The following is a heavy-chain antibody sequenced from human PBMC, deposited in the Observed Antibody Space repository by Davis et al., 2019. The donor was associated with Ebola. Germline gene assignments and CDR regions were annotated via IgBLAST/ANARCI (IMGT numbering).Heavy chain of an antibody. CDR2: MYYSGSA. Sequence: PSETLSLTCTVSGGSISSSNFYWGWIRQPPGKGLEWIGSMYYSGSAYYNPSLKSRVTISVDTSRNQFSLKLSSVTAADTAVFYCVRHVLLTSDRRDYFNCWGQGILVTVSS. J-gene: IGHJ4*02. D-gene: IGHD3-22*01. CDR3: VRHVLLTSDRRDYFNC. V-gene: IGHV4-39*01. CDR1: GGSISSSNFY.